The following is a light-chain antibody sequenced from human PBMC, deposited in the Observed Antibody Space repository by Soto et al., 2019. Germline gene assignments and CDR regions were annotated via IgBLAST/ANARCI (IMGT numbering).Light chain of an antibody. Sequence: EIVLTQSPGTLSLSPGERATLSCRASQSVSSSYLAWYQQKPGQAPRLLINGASSRATGIPDRFSGSGSGTDFNLTISRLEPEDFAVYYCQQYGSSPLTFGGGTKVEIK. V-gene: IGKV3-20*01. CDR2: GAS. J-gene: IGKJ4*01. CDR1: QSVSSSY. CDR3: QQYGSSPLT.